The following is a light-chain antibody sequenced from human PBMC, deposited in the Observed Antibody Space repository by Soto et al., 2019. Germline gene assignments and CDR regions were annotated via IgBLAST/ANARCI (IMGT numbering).Light chain of an antibody. CDR2: GAS. CDR3: QQYNTWPPLT. J-gene: IGKJ4*01. CDR1: QYIGND. Sequence: EIVMTQSPATLSVSPGERATLSCRASQYIGNDLAWYQQQPGQPPRLLVYGASTRATGIPARFSGSGSGTEFTLTISSLQSEDFAVYFCQQYNTWPPLTFGGGTKVEIK. V-gene: IGKV3-15*01.